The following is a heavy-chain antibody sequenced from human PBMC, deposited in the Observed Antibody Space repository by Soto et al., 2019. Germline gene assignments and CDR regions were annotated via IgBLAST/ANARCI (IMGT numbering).Heavy chain of an antibody. CDR3: AKGDSSTWYPHQGFDD. D-gene: IGHD6-13*01. CDR2: IRWNSGSI. V-gene: IGHV3-9*01. J-gene: IGHJ4*02. CDR1: GFTFDDYA. Sequence: EVQLVESGGGLVQPGRSLRLSCAASGFTFDDYAMHWVRQGPGKGLEWVSGIRWNSGSIGYADSVKGRFTISRDNAKNSLYLQMNSLRAEDTALYYCAKGDSSTWYPHQGFDDWGQGTLVTVSS.